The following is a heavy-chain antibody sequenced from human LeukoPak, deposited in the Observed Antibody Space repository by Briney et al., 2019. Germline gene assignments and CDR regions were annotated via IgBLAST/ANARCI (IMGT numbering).Heavy chain of an antibody. Sequence: SETLSLTCTVSSGSLSSYYWSWIRHPPGKGLEWIGYIYYSGSTDYNPSLKSRVTISVDTSKNQFPLKLSSATAADTAGYYCASYLRDDAFDIWGQGTMVTVSS. D-gene: IGHD4-17*01. CDR3: ASYLRDDAFDI. CDR2: IYYSGST. CDR1: SGSLSSYY. V-gene: IGHV4-59*01. J-gene: IGHJ3*02.